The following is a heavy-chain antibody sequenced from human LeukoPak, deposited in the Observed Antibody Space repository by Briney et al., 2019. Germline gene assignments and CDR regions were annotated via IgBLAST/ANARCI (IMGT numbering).Heavy chain of an antibody. CDR1: GFTFSKAW. D-gene: IGHD3-22*01. J-gene: IGHJ4*02. V-gene: IGHV3-15*01. Sequence: GGSLRLSCAASGFTFSKAWMSWVRQAPGKGLEWVGRIKRKTDAGTTDYAAPVKGRFTISRDDSKNTLYLQMNSLKTEDTAVYYCTTDGYYYDSSGRPDYWGQGTLVTVSS. CDR2: IKRKTDAGTT. CDR3: TTDGYYYDSSGRPDY.